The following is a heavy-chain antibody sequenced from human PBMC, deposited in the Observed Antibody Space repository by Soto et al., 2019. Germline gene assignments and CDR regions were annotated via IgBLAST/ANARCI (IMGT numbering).Heavy chain of an antibody. CDR2: IYYSGST. D-gene: IGHD6-19*01. J-gene: IGHJ4*02. Sequence: SETLSLTCTVSGGSISSGGYYWSWIRQHPGKGLEWIGYIYYSGSTYYNPSLKSRVTISVDTSKNQFSLKLSSVTAADTAVYYCARSTYVAVTGAPYRFDYWGQGTLVTVSS. CDR3: ARSTYVAVTGAPYRFDY. V-gene: IGHV4-31*03. CDR1: GGSISSGGYY.